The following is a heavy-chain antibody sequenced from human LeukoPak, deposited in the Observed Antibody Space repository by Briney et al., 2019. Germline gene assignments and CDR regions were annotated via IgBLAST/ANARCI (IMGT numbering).Heavy chain of an antibody. Sequence: ASVKVSCKASGGTFSSYAISWVRQAPGQGLEWMGMIIPILGIANYAQKFQGRVTITADKSTSTAYMELSSLRSEDTAVYYCARLGDSSGSYWGQGTLVTVSS. V-gene: IGHV1-69*04. J-gene: IGHJ4*02. CDR3: ARLGDSSGSY. D-gene: IGHD3-22*01. CDR2: IIPILGIA. CDR1: GGTFSSYA.